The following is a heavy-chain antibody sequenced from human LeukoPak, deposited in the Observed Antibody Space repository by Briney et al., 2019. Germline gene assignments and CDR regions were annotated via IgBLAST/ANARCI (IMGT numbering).Heavy chain of an antibody. J-gene: IGHJ4*02. D-gene: IGHD3-22*01. V-gene: IGHV3-21*01. CDR1: GFTFSSYS. CDR3: AREDSSGHMSL. Sequence: GGSLRLSCAASGFTFSSYSMNLVRQAPGKGLEWVSYISSSSSYIYYADSVKGRFTISRDNAKNSLYLQMNSLRAEDTAVYYCAREDSSGHMSLWGQGTLVIVSS. CDR2: ISSSSSYI.